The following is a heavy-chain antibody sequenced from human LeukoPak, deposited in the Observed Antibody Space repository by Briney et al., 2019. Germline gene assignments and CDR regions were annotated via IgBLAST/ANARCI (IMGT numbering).Heavy chain of an antibody. J-gene: IGHJ4*02. CDR2: INPNSGGT. CDR1: GYTFTGYY. D-gene: IGHD2-2*01. V-gene: IGHV1-2*02. CDR3: ARVVVANYLTQFDY. Sequence: ASVKVSCKASGYTFTGYYMHWVRQAPGQGPEWMGWINPNSGGTNYAQKFQGRVTMTRDTSISTAYMELSRLRSDDTAVYYCARVVVANYLTQFDYWGQGTPVTVSS.